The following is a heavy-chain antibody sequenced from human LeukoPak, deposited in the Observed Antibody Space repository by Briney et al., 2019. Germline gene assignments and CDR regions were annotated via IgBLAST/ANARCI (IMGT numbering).Heavy chain of an antibody. D-gene: IGHD3-9*01. CDR3: ARDLADYDILTGYYMANGEDY. CDR1: GFTFSSYS. Sequence: PGRSLRLSCAASGFTFSSYSMNWVRQAPGKGLEWVSSISSSSSYIYYADSVKGRFTISRDNAKNSLYLQMNSLRAEDTAVYYCARDLADYDILTGYYMANGEDYWGQGTLVTVSS. V-gene: IGHV3-21*01. J-gene: IGHJ4*02. CDR2: ISSSSSYI.